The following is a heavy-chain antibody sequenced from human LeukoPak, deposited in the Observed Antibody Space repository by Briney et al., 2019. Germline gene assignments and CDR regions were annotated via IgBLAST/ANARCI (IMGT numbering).Heavy chain of an antibody. Sequence: SVNESCMACGCTLVRFGISWLRQAGCRGPDWLGWNNTYNGKTIFGEKFQGRVTMTTDTSTSTVYMVLTSPRSDDTTVYFCARDTPQHLKRFDYWGQGTLVTVSS. CDR1: GCTLVRFG. V-gene: IGHV1-18*01. J-gene: IGHJ4*02. CDR2: NNTYNGKT. D-gene: IGHD6-13*01. CDR3: ARDTPQHLKRFDY.